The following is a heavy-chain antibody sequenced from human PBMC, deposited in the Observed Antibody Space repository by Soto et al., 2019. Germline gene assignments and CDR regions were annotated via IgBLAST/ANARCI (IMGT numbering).Heavy chain of an antibody. CDR2: IIPILGIA. V-gene: IGHV1-69*08. Sequence: QVQLVQSGAEVKKPGSSVKVSCKASGGTCSSYTISWVRQAPGQGLEWMGRIIPILGIANYAQKFQGRVTITADKSTSTAYMELSSLRSEDTAVYYCAREGRDLYWYFDLWGRGTLVTVSS. J-gene: IGHJ2*01. CDR1: GGTCSSYT. CDR3: AREGRDLYWYFDL.